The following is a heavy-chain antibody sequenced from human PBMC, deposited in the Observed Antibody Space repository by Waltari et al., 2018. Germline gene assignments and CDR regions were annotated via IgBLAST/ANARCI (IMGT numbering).Heavy chain of an antibody. J-gene: IGHJ4*02. CDR3: ARVIDDHIDY. CDR1: GYTFTSYD. V-gene: IGHV1-8*03. CDR2: MNPNSGNT. D-gene: IGHD2-21*01. Sequence: QVQLVQSGAEVKKPGASVKVSCKASGYTFTSYDINWVRQATGQGLEWMGWMNPNSGNTGYAQKFQGRVTITADKSTSTAYMELSSLRSEDTAVYYCARVIDDHIDYWGQGTLVTVSS.